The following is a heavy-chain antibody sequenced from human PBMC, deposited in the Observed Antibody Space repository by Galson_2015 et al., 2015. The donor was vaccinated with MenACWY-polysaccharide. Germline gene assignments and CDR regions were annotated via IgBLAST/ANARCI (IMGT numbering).Heavy chain of an antibody. CDR2: IGGSGTT. V-gene: IGHV3-23*01. D-gene: IGHD2-15*01. J-gene: IGHJ5*02. Sequence: SLRLSCAASGFTFTNYAMNWVRTAPGKGLGWVSSIGGSGTTYYADSVKGRFTISRDNSKNMVYLQMNSLRAEDTAIYYCAKANSGGICTSGWACWFDPWGQGSLVTVSS. CDR1: GFTFTNYA. CDR3: AKANSGGICTSGWACWFDP.